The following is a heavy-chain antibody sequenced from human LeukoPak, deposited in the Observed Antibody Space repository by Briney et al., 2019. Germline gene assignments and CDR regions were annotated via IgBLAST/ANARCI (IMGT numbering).Heavy chain of an antibody. J-gene: IGHJ4*02. CDR1: GYTFSGYY. D-gene: IGHD2-2*01. Sequence: ASVKVSCKASGYTFSGYYMHWVRQAPGQGHEWMGWISPKSGDTNYAQNFQGRVTMTKDTSISTAYMELSRLTSDATAVYYCARGRDKTTSPAIDYWGQGTLVTVSS. CDR3: ARGRDKTTSPAIDY. CDR2: ISPKSGDT. V-gene: IGHV1-2*02.